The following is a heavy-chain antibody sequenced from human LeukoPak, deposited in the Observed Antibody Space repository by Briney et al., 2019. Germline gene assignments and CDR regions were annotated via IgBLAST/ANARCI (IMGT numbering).Heavy chain of an antibody. Sequence: GGSLRLSCVGSGFTFRSHAMSWVRQAPEKGLEFVSGIYENGGTTYYADSVKGRFSISRDNSKNTLYLQMVSLRGEDTAVYYCAKDFRIGHSAHFDYWGQGALVTVSS. J-gene: IGHJ4*02. CDR3: AKDFRIGHSAHFDY. CDR2: IYENGGTT. V-gene: IGHV3-23*01. CDR1: GFTFRSHA. D-gene: IGHD2-15*01.